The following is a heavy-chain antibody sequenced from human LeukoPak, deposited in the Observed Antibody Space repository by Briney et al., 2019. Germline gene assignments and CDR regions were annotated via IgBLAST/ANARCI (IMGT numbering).Heavy chain of an antibody. CDR1: GFTVSSNY. V-gene: IGHV3-23*01. CDR2: ISSSGGST. CDR3: ARWLLGYFDY. D-gene: IGHD3-16*01. J-gene: IGHJ4*02. Sequence: GGSLRLSCAASGFTVSSNYMTWVRQAPGKGLEWVSGISSSGGSTYYADSVKGRFTISRDNSKNTLYLQMNSLRAEDTAVYYCARWLLGYFDYWGQGTLVTVSS.